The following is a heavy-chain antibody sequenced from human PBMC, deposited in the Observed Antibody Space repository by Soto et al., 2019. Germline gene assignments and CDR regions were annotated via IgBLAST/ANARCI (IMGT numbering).Heavy chain of an antibody. CDR2: IIPIFGTA. J-gene: IGHJ4*02. D-gene: IGHD3-22*01. Sequence: SVKVSCKASGGTFSSCAISWVRQAPGQGLEWMGGIIPIFGTANYAQKFQGRVTITADESTSTAYMELSSLRSEDTAVYYCARAGDDSSGYLAYYFDYWGQGTLVTVSS. CDR1: GGTFSSCA. V-gene: IGHV1-69*13. CDR3: ARAGDDSSGYLAYYFDY.